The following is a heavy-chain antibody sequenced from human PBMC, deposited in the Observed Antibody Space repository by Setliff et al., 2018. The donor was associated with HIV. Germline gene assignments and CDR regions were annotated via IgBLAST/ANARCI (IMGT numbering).Heavy chain of an antibody. CDR3: AKGAGWCVDY. J-gene: IGHJ4*02. V-gene: IGHV3-11*04. CDR2: ITSTGSTR. Sequence: GGSLRLSCAASGFTFSDYYMTWIRQAPGKGLEWISYITSTGSTRKYADSVKGRFTISRDNARRSLYLQMNSLRAEDTALYYCAKGAGWCVDYWGQGTLVTVSS. D-gene: IGHD2-21*01. CDR1: GFTFSDYY.